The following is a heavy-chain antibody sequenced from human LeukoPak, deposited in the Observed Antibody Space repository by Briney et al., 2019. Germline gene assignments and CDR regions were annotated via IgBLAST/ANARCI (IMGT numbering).Heavy chain of an antibody. Sequence: GGSLRLSCAASGFTFSSYSMNWVRQAPGKGLEYVSAISSNGDSTYYVNSVKGRFTISRDNSKNTLYLQMGSLRAEDMAVYYCARGIRGYSGYDYWGQGTLVTVSS. CDR1: GFTFSSYS. J-gene: IGHJ4*02. CDR2: ISSNGDST. D-gene: IGHD5-12*01. V-gene: IGHV3-64*01. CDR3: ARGIRGYSGYDY.